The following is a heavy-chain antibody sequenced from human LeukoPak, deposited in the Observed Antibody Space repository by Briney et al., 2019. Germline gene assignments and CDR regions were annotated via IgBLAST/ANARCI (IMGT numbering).Heavy chain of an antibody. J-gene: IGHJ4*02. CDR1: GYTFTSYD. D-gene: IGHD5-12*01. CDR2: MNPSSGNT. V-gene: IGHV1-8*01. CDR3: ARGFRKSGYAVDY. Sequence: ASVKVSCKASGYTFTSYDINWVRQATGQGLEWMGWMNPSSGNTGYAQKFQGRVTMTRNTSISTAYMELSSLRSEDTAVYYCARGFRKSGYAVDYWGQGTLVTVSS.